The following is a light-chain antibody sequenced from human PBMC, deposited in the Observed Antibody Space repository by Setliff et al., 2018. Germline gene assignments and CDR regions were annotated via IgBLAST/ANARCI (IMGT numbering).Light chain of an antibody. CDR1: SSDVGGYNY. CDR3: SSYAGSNNFV. V-gene: IGLV2-14*03. J-gene: IGLJ1*01. CDR2: DVS. Sequence: QSALAQPASVSGSPGQSITISCTGTSSDVGGYNYVSWYQQHPGKAPKLMIYDVSNRPSGVSNRFSGSKSANTASLTISGLQAEDEADYYCSSYAGSNNFVFGTGTKSPS.